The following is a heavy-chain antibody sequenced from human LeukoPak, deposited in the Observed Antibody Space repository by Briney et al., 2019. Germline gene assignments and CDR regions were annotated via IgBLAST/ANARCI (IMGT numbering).Heavy chain of an antibody. V-gene: IGHV3-30*02. CDR3: AKKGYSFGWRDSYYFDY. CDR2: LRSDGSNK. J-gene: IGHJ4*02. D-gene: IGHD6-19*01. CDR1: GFTLSDYG. Sequence: GGSLRLSCAASGFTLSDYGMHWVRQAPGKGLEWVAFLRSDGSNKYYADSVKGRFTISRDNSKNTLYLQMNSLRAEDTAVYYCAKKGYSFGWRDSYYFDYWGQGTLVTVSS.